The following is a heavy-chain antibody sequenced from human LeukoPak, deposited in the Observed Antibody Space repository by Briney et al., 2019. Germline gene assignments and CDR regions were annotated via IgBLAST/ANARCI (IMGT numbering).Heavy chain of an antibody. CDR3: ARFYPRGVRGYYYDGSGFDI. V-gene: IGHV4-30-2*01. J-gene: IGHJ3*02. CDR2: IYHSGST. CDR1: GGSISSGGYS. D-gene: IGHD3-22*01. Sequence: PSETLSLTGAVSGGSISSGGYSWSWIRQPPGKGLEWIGYIYHSGSTYYNPSLKSRVTISVDRSKNQFSLKLSSVTAADTAVYYCARFYPRGVRGYYYDGSGFDIWGQGTMVTASS.